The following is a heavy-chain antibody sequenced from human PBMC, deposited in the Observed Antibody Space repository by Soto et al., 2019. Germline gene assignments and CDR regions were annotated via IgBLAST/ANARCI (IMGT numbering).Heavy chain of an antibody. CDR3: ARGVGWLIDY. Sequence: QVQLQESGPGLVKPSQTLSLTCTVSSGSISSGDYYLSWIRQHPGKGLEWVGYISHTGSTLYNPSLKSRVSVSVDTSKNQFSLTLSSVTAADTAVYYCARGVGWLIDYWGQGTLVTVSS. D-gene: IGHD3-3*01. CDR1: SGSISSGDYY. J-gene: IGHJ4*02. CDR2: ISHTGST. V-gene: IGHV4-31*03.